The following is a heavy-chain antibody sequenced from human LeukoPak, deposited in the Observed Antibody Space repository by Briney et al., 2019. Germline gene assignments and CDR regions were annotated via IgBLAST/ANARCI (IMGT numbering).Heavy chain of an antibody. Sequence: PSETLSLTCAVSGGSISSSNWWSWVRQPPGKGLEWIGYIYHSGSTYYNPSLKSRVTISVDRSKNQFSLKLSSVTAADTAVYYCARDKGQGSYLTYFDYWGQGTLVTVSS. V-gene: IGHV4-4*02. J-gene: IGHJ4*02. D-gene: IGHD1-26*01. CDR3: ARDKGQGSYLTYFDY. CDR1: GGSISSSNW. CDR2: IYHSGST.